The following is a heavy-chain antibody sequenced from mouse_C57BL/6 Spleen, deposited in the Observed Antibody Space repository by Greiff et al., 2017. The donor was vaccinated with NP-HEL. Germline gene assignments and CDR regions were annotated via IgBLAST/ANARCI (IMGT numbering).Heavy chain of an antibody. D-gene: IGHD1-1*01. CDR1: GYTFTSYW. CDR2: IDPSDSYT. CDR3: ARAPLITTVVAEGYAMDY. Sequence: QVQLKQPGAELVKPGASVKLSCKASGYTFTSYWMQWVKQRPGQGLEWIGEIDPSDSYTNYNQKFKGKATLTVDTSSSTAYMQLSSLTSEDSAVYYCARAPLITTVVAEGYAMDYWGQGTSVTVSS. V-gene: IGHV1-50*01. J-gene: IGHJ4*01.